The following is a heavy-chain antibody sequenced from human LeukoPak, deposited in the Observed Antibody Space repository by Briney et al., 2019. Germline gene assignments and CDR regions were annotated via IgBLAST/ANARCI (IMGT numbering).Heavy chain of an antibody. D-gene: IGHD3-3*01. J-gene: IGHJ3*02. Sequence: NSSETLSLTCTVPGGSISSSSYYSGWIRQPPGKGLEWIVRIYYSGCTYYTPSLKRRHTISVDTSMHPFSLKLSSVTAADTAVYYCARHLFGYAFDIWGQGTMVTVSS. V-gene: IGHV4-39*01. CDR1: GGSISSSSYY. CDR2: IYYSGCT. CDR3: ARHLFGYAFDI.